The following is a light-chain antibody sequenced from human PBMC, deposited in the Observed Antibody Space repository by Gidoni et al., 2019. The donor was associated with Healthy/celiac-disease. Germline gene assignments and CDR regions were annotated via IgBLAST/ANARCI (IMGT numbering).Light chain of an antibody. J-gene: IGKJ4*01. Sequence: DIQMTQSPSSLSASLGERVTITCRASQSISSYLNWYQQKPGKAPKLMIYAASSLHSGVPSRFSGSGSGTDFTLTISSQQPEEFATYYCQQSYSTPLTFGGGTKVEIK. CDR3: QQSYSTPLT. CDR2: AAS. V-gene: IGKV1-39*01. CDR1: QSISSY.